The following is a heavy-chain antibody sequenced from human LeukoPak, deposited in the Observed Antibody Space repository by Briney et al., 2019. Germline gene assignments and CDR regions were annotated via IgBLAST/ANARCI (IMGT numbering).Heavy chain of an antibody. CDR1: GYTFTSYG. D-gene: IGHD5-12*01. J-gene: IGHJ3*02. Sequence: ASVKVSCKASGYTFTSYGISWVRQAPGQGLEWMGWISAYNGNTNYAQKLQGRVTMTTDTSTSTAYMELRSLRSDDTAVYYCARDSDSGYDLSAFDIWGQGTVVTVSS. V-gene: IGHV1-18*01. CDR2: ISAYNGNT. CDR3: ARDSDSGYDLSAFDI.